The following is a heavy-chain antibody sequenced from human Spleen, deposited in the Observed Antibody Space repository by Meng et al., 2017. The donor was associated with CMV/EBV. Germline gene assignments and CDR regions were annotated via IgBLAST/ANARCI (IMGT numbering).Heavy chain of an antibody. D-gene: IGHD3-10*01. CDR3: ARASYYGTGSYYHFEY. V-gene: IGHV1-69*05. CDR1: GDTFNNYA. J-gene: IGHJ4*02. Sequence: GDTFNNYAVSCVRQGPGEGLEWMGGIIPFYATANYAEKFQGRITITKDESTTTAYMELGSLRFEDTAVYYCARASYYGTGSYYHFEYWGQGTLVTVSS. CDR2: IIPFYATA.